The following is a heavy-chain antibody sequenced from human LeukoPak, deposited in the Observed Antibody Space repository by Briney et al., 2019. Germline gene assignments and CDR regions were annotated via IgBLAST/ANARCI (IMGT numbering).Heavy chain of an antibody. V-gene: IGHV3-30-3*01. CDR2: MSYDGSNE. Sequence: GGSLRLSCAASGFTFSYYAMHWVRQAPGKGLEWVAVMSYDGSNEYYADSVKGRFTISRDNSKNTLSLQMNTLRPEDTAVYYCARPIDNGSGSYYFDYWGQGILVTVSS. D-gene: IGHD3-10*01. J-gene: IGHJ4*02. CDR1: GFTFSYYA. CDR3: ARPIDNGSGSYYFDY.